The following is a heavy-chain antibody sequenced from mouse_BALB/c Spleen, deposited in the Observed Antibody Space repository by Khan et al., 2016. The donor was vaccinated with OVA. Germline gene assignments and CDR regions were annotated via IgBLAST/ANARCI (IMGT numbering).Heavy chain of an antibody. Sequence: QVQLKLSGPGLVAPSQSLSITCTVSGFSLTGYGVNWVRQPPGKGLEWLGMIWGDGSTDYNSALKSRLSITKDNSKSQVFLKMNSLQTDDTARYYCARAYYANYREAMDYWGQGNSVTVSS. CDR1: GFSLTGYG. CDR3: ARAYYANYREAMDY. V-gene: IGHV2-6-7*01. J-gene: IGHJ4*01. CDR2: IWGDGST. D-gene: IGHD2-10*01.